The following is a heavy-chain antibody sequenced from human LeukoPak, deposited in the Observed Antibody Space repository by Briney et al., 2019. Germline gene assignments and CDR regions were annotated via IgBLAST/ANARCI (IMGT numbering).Heavy chain of an antibody. CDR2: ISYDGSNK. J-gene: IGHJ4*02. D-gene: IGHD3-22*01. CDR1: GFTFSRYT. V-gene: IGHV3-30*04. CDR3: ARGAYYYVGSGYVDY. Sequence: GGSLRLSCAASGFTFSRYTIHWVRQAPGKGLEWVAVISYDGSNKYYADSVKGRCTISRDNSKRTLNLQMNSLRPEDTAMYYCARGAYYYVGSGYVDYWGQGTLVTVSS.